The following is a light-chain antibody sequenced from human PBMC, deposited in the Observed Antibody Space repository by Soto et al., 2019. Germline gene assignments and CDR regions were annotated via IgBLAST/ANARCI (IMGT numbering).Light chain of an antibody. Sequence: DIQITQSPSTLSASVGDRVTITCRASQSISSWLAWYQQKTGTAPKLLIYKASTLQSGVPSRFSGSGSGTEFTLTISSLQPDDSATYYCQQYNDNWTFGQGTKVEIK. CDR2: KAS. CDR1: QSISSW. CDR3: QQYNDNWT. J-gene: IGKJ1*01. V-gene: IGKV1-5*03.